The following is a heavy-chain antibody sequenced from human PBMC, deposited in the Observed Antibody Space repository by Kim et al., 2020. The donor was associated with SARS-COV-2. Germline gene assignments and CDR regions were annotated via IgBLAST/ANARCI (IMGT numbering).Heavy chain of an antibody. J-gene: IGHJ4*02. CDR3: ARGSLLWFGESLEMGGY. Sequence: VKGRFTISRDNAKNSLYLQMNSLRAEDTAVYYCARGSLLWFGESLEMGGYWGQGTLVTVSS. D-gene: IGHD3-10*01. V-gene: IGHV3-7*04.